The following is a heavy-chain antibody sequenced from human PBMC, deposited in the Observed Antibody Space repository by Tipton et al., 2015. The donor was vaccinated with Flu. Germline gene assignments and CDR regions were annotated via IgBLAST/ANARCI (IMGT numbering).Heavy chain of an antibody. J-gene: IGHJ3*02. CDR3: ARAGTGLGLPRAGAFDI. D-gene: IGHD2-21*02. Sequence: QLVQSGAEVKKPGASVKVSCKASGYTFTSYDINWVRQATGQGLEWMGWMNPNSGNTGYAQNFQGRVTMTRNTSISTAYMELSSLRSDDSAVYYCARAGTGLGLPRAGAFDIWGQGTMVPVPS. V-gene: IGHV1-8*01. CDR2: MNPNSGNT. CDR1: GYTFTSYD.